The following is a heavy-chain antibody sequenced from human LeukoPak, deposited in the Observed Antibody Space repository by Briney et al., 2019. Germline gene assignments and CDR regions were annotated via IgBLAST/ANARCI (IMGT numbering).Heavy chain of an antibody. J-gene: IGHJ4*02. CDR2: IRYDGSNK. CDR3: AKGSRQWLVLHFDY. D-gene: IGHD6-19*01. CDR1: GFTFSSYG. V-gene: IGHV3-30*02. Sequence: GGSLRLSCAASGFTFSSYGMHWVRQAPGKGLEWVAFIRYDGSNKYYADSVKGRFTISRDNSKNTLYLQMNSLRAEDAAVYYCAKGSRQWLVLHFDYWGQGTLVTVSS.